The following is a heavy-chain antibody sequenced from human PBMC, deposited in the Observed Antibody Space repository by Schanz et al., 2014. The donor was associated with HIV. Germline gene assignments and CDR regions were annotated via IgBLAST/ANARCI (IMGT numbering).Heavy chain of an antibody. D-gene: IGHD4-17*01. CDR3: YGDESGY. V-gene: IGHV3-33*08. Sequence: VQLLESGGGLVQPGGSLRVSCAASGFMFSSYGMSWVRQAPGKGLEWVAVIWYDGSKKYYADSVKGRFTISRDNSKNTLYLQMNSLRAEDTAVYYCYGDESGYWGQGTLVTVSS. CDR1: GFMFSSYG. J-gene: IGHJ4*02. CDR2: IWYDGSKK.